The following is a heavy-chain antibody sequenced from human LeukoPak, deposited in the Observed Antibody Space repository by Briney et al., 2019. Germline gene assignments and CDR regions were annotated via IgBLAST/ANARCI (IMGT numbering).Heavy chain of an antibody. Sequence: ASVKVSCKASGGTFSSYAISWVRQAPGQGLEWMGGIIPILGTANYAQKFEGRVTITADDSTSTAYIELSSLRSEDTAVYYCARTQDGYNSYFDYWGQGTLVTVSS. J-gene: IGHJ4*02. CDR2: IIPILGTA. V-gene: IGHV1-69*13. D-gene: IGHD5-24*01. CDR3: ARTQDGYNSYFDY. CDR1: GGTFSSYA.